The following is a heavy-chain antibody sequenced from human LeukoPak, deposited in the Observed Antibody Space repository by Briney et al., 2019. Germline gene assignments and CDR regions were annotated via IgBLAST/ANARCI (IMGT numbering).Heavy chain of an antibody. CDR1: GGSISSSSYY. D-gene: IGHD6-13*01. J-gene: IGHJ6*02. Sequence: PSETLSLTCTVSGGSISSSSYYWGWIRQPPGKGLEWIGYIYYSGSTNYNPSLKSRVTISVDTSKNQFSLKLSSMTAADTAVYYCARHEGVIVAAGTNYYGMDVWGQGTTVTVSS. CDR2: IYYSGST. CDR3: ARHEGVIVAAGTNYYGMDV. V-gene: IGHV4-61*05.